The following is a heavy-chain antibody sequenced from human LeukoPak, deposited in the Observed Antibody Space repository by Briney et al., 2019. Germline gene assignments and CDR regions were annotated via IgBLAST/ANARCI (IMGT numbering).Heavy chain of an antibody. CDR2: ISYNSDTI. CDR3: AKGNRPVTAAETWFDP. Sequence: GGSLRLSCAASGFTFDDYAMHWVRQAPGKGLEWVSGISYNSDTIAYADSVKGRFTISRDNAKNSLYLQMNSLRAEDTALYYCAKGNRPVTAAETWFDPWGQGTLVTVSS. CDR1: GFTFDDYA. D-gene: IGHD6-13*01. J-gene: IGHJ5*02. V-gene: IGHV3-9*01.